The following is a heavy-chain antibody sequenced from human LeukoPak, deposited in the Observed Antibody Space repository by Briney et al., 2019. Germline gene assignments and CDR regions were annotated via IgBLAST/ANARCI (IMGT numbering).Heavy chain of an antibody. D-gene: IGHD2-2*01. Sequence: ASVKVSCKASGYTFTSYYMHWVRQAPGQGLEWMGIINPSGGSTSYAQKFQGRVTMTRDTSTSTVYMELSSLRSEDTAVYYCARDLVRIPYHCWFDPWGQGTLVTVSS. J-gene: IGHJ5*02. CDR1: GYTFTSYY. CDR3: ARDLVRIPYHCWFDP. V-gene: IGHV1-46*01. CDR2: INPSGGST.